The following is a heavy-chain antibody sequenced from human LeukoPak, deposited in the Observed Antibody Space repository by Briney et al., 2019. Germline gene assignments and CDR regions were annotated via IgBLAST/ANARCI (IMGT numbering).Heavy chain of an antibody. D-gene: IGHD2-2*01. CDR3: ASTRKGMDV. Sequence: PGGSLRLSCAASGFAISRNFMTWVRQAPGKGLEWVSIINSAGDTYYAESVKGRFTISRDHSTNTLYLQMNSLRAEDTAVYYCASTRKGMDVWGQGTTVTVSS. CDR1: GFAISRNF. J-gene: IGHJ6*02. V-gene: IGHV3-66*01. CDR2: INSAGDT.